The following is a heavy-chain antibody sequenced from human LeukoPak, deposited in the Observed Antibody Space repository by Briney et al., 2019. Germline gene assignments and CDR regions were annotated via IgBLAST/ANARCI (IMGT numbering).Heavy chain of an antibody. V-gene: IGHV4-34*01. CDR3: ARILYAMVRPLGYYCYYYMDV. CDR1: GGSFSGYY. D-gene: IGHD3-10*01. Sequence: SETLSLTCAVYGGSFSGYYWSWIRQPPGKGLEWIGEINHSGSTNYNPSLKSRVTISVDTSKNQFSLKLSSVTAADTAVYYCARILYAMVRPLGYYCYYYMDVWGKGTTVTVSS. CDR2: INHSGST. J-gene: IGHJ6*03.